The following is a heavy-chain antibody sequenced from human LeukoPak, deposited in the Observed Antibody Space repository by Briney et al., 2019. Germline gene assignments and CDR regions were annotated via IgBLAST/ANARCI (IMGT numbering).Heavy chain of an antibody. D-gene: IGHD3-16*02. V-gene: IGHV3-30*18. Sequence: GGSLRLSCAASGFIFSTYGMHWVRQAPGKGLEWVASISYDGSFKYSVDSVKGRFTISRDNSKNTLYLQMNSLRPEDTAVYYCAKGLRLDLGELSTFDYWGQGSLVTVSS. CDR1: GFIFSTYG. CDR2: ISYDGSFK. CDR3: AKGLRLDLGELSTFDY. J-gene: IGHJ4*02.